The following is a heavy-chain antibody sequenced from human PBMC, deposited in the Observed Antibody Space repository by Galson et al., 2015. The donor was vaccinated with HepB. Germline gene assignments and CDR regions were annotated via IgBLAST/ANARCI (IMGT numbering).Heavy chain of an antibody. D-gene: IGHD3-3*01. CDR1: GFTFDDYA. CDR3: AKDNQDHLEWPYSYMDV. V-gene: IGHV3-9*01. CDR2: ISWNSGSI. Sequence: SLRLSCAASGFTFDDYAMHWVRQAPGKGLEWVSGISWNSGSIGYADSVKGRFTISRDNAKNSLYLQMNSLRAEDTALYYCAKDNQDHLEWPYSYMDVWGQGTTVTVSS. J-gene: IGHJ6*03.